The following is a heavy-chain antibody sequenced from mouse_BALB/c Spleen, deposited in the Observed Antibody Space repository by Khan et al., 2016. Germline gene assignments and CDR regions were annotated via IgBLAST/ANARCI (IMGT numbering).Heavy chain of an antibody. CDR3: ATSNNCGNSPAWFAY. Sequence: EVQLQESGPGLVKPSQSLSLTCTVPGYSITSDYAWNWIRQFPGNKLEWMGYISYSGSTSYNPSLKSRISITRDTSKNQFFLQLNSVTTEDTATYYCATSNNCGNSPAWFAYWGQGTLVTVSA. D-gene: IGHD1-1*01. CDR2: ISYSGST. J-gene: IGHJ3*01. CDR1: GYSITSDYA. V-gene: IGHV3-2*02.